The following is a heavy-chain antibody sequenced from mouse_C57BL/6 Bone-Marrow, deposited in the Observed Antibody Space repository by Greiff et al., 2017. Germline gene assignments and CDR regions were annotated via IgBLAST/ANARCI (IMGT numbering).Heavy chain of an antibody. CDR3: ARRLDYDGYLYYFDY. CDR1: GFSLSTSGMG. J-gene: IGHJ2*01. D-gene: IGHD2-3*01. V-gene: IGHV8-12*01. CDR2: IYWDDDK. Sequence: QVTLKESGPGILQSSQTLSLTCSFSGFSLSTSGMGVSWIRQPSGKGLEWLAHIYWDDDKRYNPSLKSRLTISKDTSRNQVFLKITSVDTADTATYYCARRLDYDGYLYYFDYWGQGTTLTVSS.